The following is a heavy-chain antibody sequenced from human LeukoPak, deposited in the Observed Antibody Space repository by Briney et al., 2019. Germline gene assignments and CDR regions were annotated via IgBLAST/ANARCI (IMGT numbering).Heavy chain of an antibody. CDR2: IYPGDSDS. CDR3: ARHNGEWDGHNPKGTFDY. J-gene: IGHJ4*02. D-gene: IGHD5-24*01. Sequence: GESLKISCRVSGYSFATYWIGWVRKMPGKGLEWMGIIYPGDSDSRCSPSFQGQVTMSADKSINTAYLQWTTLKASDTAMYYCARHNGEWDGHNPKGTFDYWGQGTLVTVS. CDR1: GYSFATYW. V-gene: IGHV5-51*01.